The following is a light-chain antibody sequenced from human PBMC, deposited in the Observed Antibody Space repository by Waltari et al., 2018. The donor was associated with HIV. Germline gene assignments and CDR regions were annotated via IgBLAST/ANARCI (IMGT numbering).Light chain of an antibody. CDR3: QSADTSGDYVV. Sequence: SYELTQPPAVSVSPGQTARITCSGDALPKQYAYWYQQKSGQAPLLVIYKGSERPSGIPERISGSSSGTTVTLTITGVQAEDEADYYCQSADTSGDYVVFGGGTKLTV. J-gene: IGLJ2*01. V-gene: IGLV3-25*03. CDR1: ALPKQY. CDR2: KGS.